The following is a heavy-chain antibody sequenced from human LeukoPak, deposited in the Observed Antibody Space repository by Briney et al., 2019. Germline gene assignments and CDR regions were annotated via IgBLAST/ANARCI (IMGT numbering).Heavy chain of an antibody. J-gene: IGHJ6*02. V-gene: IGHV3-30*18. CDR1: GFTFSSYG. CDR2: ISYDGSNK. D-gene: IGHD6-13*01. CDR3: AKSGGEIPAAGTDGMDV. Sequence: GGSLRLSCAASGFTFSSYGMHWVRQAPGKGLEWVGVISYDGSNKYYADSVKGRFTISRDNPKNTLYLQMNSLRAEDTAVYYCAKSGGEIPAAGTDGMDVWGQGTTVTVSS.